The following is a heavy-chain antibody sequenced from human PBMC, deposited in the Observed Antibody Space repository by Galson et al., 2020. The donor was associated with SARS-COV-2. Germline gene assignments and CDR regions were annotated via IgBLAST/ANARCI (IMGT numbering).Heavy chain of an antibody. Sequence: AGSLRLSCAASGFTFDDYGMSWVRQAPGKGLEWVSGINWNGGSTGYADSVKGRFTISRDNAKNSLYLQMNSLRAEDTALYYCARVRYSSSWYYYGMDVWGQGTTVTVSS. CDR1: GFTFDDYG. CDR3: ARVRYSSSWYYYGMDV. V-gene: IGHV3-20*04. D-gene: IGHD6-13*01. CDR2: INWNGGST. J-gene: IGHJ6*02.